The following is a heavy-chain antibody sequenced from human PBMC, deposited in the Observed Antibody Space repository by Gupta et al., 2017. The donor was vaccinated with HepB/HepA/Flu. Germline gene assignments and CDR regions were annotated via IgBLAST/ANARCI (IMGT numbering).Heavy chain of an antibody. D-gene: IGHD4-17*01. CDR2: IYYSGST. J-gene: IGHJ3*02. V-gene: IGHV4-30-4*01. CDR1: GGSISSDDYY. CDR3: AREVTMTYVNAFDI. Sequence: QVQLQESGPGLVKPSQTLSLTCTVSGGSISSDDYYWSWIRQPPGKGLEWIGYIYYSGSTYYNPSLKSRVTISLDRSKNQFSLKLSSVTAADTAVYYCAREVTMTYVNAFDIWGQGTMVTVSS.